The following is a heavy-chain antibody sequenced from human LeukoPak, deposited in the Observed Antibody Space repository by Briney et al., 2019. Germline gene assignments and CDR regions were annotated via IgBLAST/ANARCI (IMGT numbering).Heavy chain of an antibody. D-gene: IGHD2-21*02. CDR1: GYILTNYY. V-gene: IGHV1-46*01. Sequence: EASEKVSCKASGYILTNYYMHWVRQAPGQGLEWMGIINPSDGGTSYAQNFQDRVTMTRDTSTGTVYMELSSLRSDDTAVYYCARGWNCGGDCYFYYYVMDVWGQGTTVTVSS. J-gene: IGHJ6*02. CDR2: INPSDGGT. CDR3: ARGWNCGGDCYFYYYVMDV.